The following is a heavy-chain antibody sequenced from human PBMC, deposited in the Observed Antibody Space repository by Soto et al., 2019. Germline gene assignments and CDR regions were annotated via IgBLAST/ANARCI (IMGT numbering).Heavy chain of an antibody. J-gene: IGHJ5*02. CDR2: IYYSGST. D-gene: IGHD3-10*01. Sequence: PSETLSLTCTVSGGSISSSSYYWGWIRQPPGKGLEWIGSIYYSGSTYYNPSLKSRVTISVDTSKNQFSLKLSSVTAADTVVYYCARRTSNGYGSNWFDPWGQGTLVTVSS. V-gene: IGHV4-39*01. CDR3: ARRTSNGYGSNWFDP. CDR1: GGSISSSSYY.